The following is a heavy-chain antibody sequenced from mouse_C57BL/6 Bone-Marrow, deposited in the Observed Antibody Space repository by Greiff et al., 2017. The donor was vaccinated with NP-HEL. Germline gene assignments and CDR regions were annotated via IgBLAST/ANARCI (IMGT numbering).Heavy chain of an antibody. J-gene: IGHJ1*03. V-gene: IGHV14-4*01. D-gene: IGHD2-1*01. CDR2: IDPENGDT. Sequence: EVQLQQSGAELVRPGASVKLSCTASGFNIKDDYMHWVKQRPEQGLEWIGWIDPENGDTEYASKFQGKATITADTSSNTAYLQLSSLTSEDTAVYYCTTFYYGNYEWYFDVWSTGTTVTVSS. CDR1: GFNIKDDY. CDR3: TTFYYGNYEWYFDV.